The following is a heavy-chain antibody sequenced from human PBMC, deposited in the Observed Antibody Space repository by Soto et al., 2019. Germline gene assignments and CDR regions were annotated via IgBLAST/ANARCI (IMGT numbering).Heavy chain of an antibody. CDR2: IKSKTDGGTT. CDR3: TTEGGLGIRDDAFDI. V-gene: IGHV3-15*01. CDR1: GFTFSNAW. J-gene: IGHJ3*02. D-gene: IGHD7-27*01. Sequence: GGSLRLSCAASGFTFSNAWMSWVRQAPGKGLEWVGRIKSKTDGGTTDYAAPVKGRFTISRDDSKNMLYLQMNSLKTEDTAVYYCTTEGGLGIRDDAFDIWGQGTMVTVSS.